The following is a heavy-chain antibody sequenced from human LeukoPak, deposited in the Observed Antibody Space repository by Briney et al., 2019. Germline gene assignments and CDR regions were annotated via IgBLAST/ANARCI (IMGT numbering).Heavy chain of an antibody. Sequence: GGSLRLSCAASGFTFSSYWMHWVRQAPGKGLVWVSRINSDGSSTSYADSVKGRFTISRDNSKNTLYLQMNSLRAEDTAVYYCAHSRWRYDILTGYYYYWGQGTLVTVSS. CDR3: AHSRWRYDILTGYYYY. CDR2: INSDGSST. V-gene: IGHV3-74*01. D-gene: IGHD3-9*01. J-gene: IGHJ4*02. CDR1: GFTFSSYW.